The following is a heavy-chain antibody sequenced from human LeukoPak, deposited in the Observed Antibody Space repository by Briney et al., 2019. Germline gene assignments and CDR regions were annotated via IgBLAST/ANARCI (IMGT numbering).Heavy chain of an antibody. CDR2: INPNSGAT. D-gene: IGHD1-7*01. CDR1: GYTLGDYY. CDR3: ARGVLRELRGFDY. J-gene: IGHJ4*02. V-gene: IGHV1-2*02. Sequence: GASVKVSCKTSGYTLGDYYMHWVRQAPGQGLEWMGWINPNSGATTYAENFQGRVIMTRDTSISTAYMELTSLRSDDTALYYCARGVLRELRGFDYWGQGTLVTVSS.